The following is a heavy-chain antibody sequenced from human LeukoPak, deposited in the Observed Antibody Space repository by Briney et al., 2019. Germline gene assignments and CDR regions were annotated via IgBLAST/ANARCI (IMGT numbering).Heavy chain of an antibody. CDR3: ASLKGSQFIVPAATPVYFDY. CDR1: GFTFSSYS. CDR2: ISSSSSYI. Sequence: PGGSLRLSCAASGFTFSSYSMNWVRQAPGKGLEWVSSISSSSSYIYYADSVKGRFTISRDNAKNSLYLQMNSLRAEDTAVYYCASLKGSQFIVPAATPVYFDYWGQGTLVTVSS. J-gene: IGHJ4*02. D-gene: IGHD2-2*01. V-gene: IGHV3-21*04.